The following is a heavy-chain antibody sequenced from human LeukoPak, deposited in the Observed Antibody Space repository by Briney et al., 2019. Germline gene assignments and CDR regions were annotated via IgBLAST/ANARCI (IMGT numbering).Heavy chain of an antibody. CDR3: ARDTAMATTGAFDI. J-gene: IGHJ3*02. Sequence: GGSLRLSCAASGFTFSSYWMSWVRQAPGKGLEWVSVIYSGGSTYYADSVKGRFTISRDNSKNTLYLQMNSLRAEDTAVYYCARDTAMATTGAFDIWGQGTMVTVSS. CDR2: IYSGGST. V-gene: IGHV3-53*01. D-gene: IGHD5-18*01. CDR1: GFTFSSYW.